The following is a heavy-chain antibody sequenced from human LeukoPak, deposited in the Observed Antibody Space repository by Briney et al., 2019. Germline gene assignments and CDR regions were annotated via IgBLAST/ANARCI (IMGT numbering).Heavy chain of an antibody. CDR3: AREQRRGLSGRLGGLFASYNTYYYMDV. CDR2: INPSDGAT. V-gene: IGHV1-46*01. J-gene: IGHJ6*03. CDR1: GYTFTMYS. D-gene: IGHD1-26*01. Sequence: ASVKVSCKASGYTFTMYSIHWVRQAPGQGLEWMGMINPSDGATTYAQRFQGRVTMTRDMSTTTVYVDLRSLRSEDTALYFCAREQRRGLSGRLGGLFASYNTYYYMDVWGRRSTVTVSS.